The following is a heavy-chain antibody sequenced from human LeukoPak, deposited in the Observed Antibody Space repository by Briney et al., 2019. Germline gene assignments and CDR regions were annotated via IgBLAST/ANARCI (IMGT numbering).Heavy chain of an antibody. CDR3: ARGSRVSTIFRTY. Sequence: GASVKVSCKASGYTFTSYDINWVRQATGQGLEWMGWMNPNSGNTGYAQKFQGRVTMTRNTSISTAYMEPSSLRSEDTAVYYCARGSRVSTIFRTYWGQGTLVTVSS. D-gene: IGHD3-9*01. CDR2: MNPNSGNT. V-gene: IGHV1-8*01. CDR1: GYTFTSYD. J-gene: IGHJ4*02.